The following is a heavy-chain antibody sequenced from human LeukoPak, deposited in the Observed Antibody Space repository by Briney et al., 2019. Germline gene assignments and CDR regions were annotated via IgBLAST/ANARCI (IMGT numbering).Heavy chain of an antibody. V-gene: IGHV3-23*01. CDR3: AKDGIRWSHFDS. CDR2: ISAGGGVT. Sequence: TGGSLRLSCAASGFTFSSYAMSWVRQAPGKGLEWVSAISAGGGVTYYADSVEGRFTISRDDSKNTLYLQMNSLSAEDTAVYYCAKDGIRWSHFDSWGQGTLVTVSS. J-gene: IGHJ4*02. CDR1: GFTFSSYA. D-gene: IGHD4-23*01.